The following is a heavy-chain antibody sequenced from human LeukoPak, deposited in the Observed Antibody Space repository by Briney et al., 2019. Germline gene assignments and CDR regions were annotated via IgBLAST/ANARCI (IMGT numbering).Heavy chain of an antibody. CDR1: GFTFSSYA. CDR3: AKGKDIVVVVAASFDL. D-gene: IGHD2-15*01. Sequence: PGGSLRLSCAASGFTFSSYAMSWVRQAPGKGLEWVSAISGSGGSTYYADSVKGRFTISRDNSKNTLYLQMNSLRAEDTAVYYCAKGKDIVVVVAASFDLWGRGTLVTVSS. J-gene: IGHJ2*01. V-gene: IGHV3-23*01. CDR2: ISGSGGST.